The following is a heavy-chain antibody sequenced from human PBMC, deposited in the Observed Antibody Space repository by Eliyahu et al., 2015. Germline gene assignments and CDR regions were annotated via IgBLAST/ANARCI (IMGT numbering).Heavy chain of an antibody. D-gene: IGHD2-15*01. CDR1: XXSIXXGGYY. CDR3: ARDPALSGLTVGMDV. Sequence: QVQLQESXPGLVKPSQTLSLTCTXSXXSIXXGGYYWSWIRQHPGKGLEWIGYIYYSGSTYYNPSLKSRVTXSVDTSKNQFSLKLSSVTAADTAVYYCARDPALSGLTVGMDVWGQGTTVTVSS. J-gene: IGHJ6*02. V-gene: IGHV4-31*03. CDR2: IYYSGST.